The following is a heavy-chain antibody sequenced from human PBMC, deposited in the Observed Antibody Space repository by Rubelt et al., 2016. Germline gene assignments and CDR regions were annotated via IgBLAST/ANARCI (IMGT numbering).Heavy chain of an antibody. Sequence: QVQLVQSGADVRKPGASVKVSCKASGYTFTGYYIHWVRQAPRQGLEWMGWINPSGGSTSYAQKFQGRVTMTRDTSTSTVYMELSSLRSEDTAVYYCARDRGPAYYGSGSSWFDPWGQGTLVTVSS. J-gene: IGHJ5*02. V-gene: IGHV1-46*01. D-gene: IGHD3-10*01. CDR2: INPSGGST. CDR3: ARDRGPAYYGSGSSWFDP. CDR1: GYTFTGYY.